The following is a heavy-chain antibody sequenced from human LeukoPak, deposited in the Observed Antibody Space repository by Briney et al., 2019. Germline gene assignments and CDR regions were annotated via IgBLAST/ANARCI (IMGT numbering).Heavy chain of an antibody. D-gene: IGHD3-10*01. Sequence: ASVKVSCKASGYTFTSYYMHWVRQAPGQGLEWMGIINPSGGSTSYAQKFQGRVTMTRDTSTSTVYMELSSLRSEDTAVYYCARDRYYGSGSYYKPIGYWGQGTLVTVSS. J-gene: IGHJ4*02. CDR2: INPSGGST. CDR3: ARDRYYGSGSYYKPIGY. V-gene: IGHV1-46*01. CDR1: GYTFTSYY.